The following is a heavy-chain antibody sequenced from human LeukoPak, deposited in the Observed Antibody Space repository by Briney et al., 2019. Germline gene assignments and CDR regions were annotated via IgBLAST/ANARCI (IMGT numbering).Heavy chain of an antibody. Sequence: PSETLSLTCAVSGGSISSGGYSWSWIRQPPGKGLEWIGYIYYSGSTYYNPSLKSRVTISVDTSKNQFSLKLSSVTAADTAVYYCARLFPLMVRGVSDAFDIWGQGTMVTVSS. CDR2: IYYSGST. CDR1: GGSISSGGYS. V-gene: IGHV4-30-4*07. D-gene: IGHD3-10*01. CDR3: ARLFPLMVRGVSDAFDI. J-gene: IGHJ3*02.